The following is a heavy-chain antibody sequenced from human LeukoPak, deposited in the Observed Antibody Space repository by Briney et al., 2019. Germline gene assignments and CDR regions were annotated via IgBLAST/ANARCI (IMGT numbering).Heavy chain of an antibody. CDR3: ARGSYDFWSGYDY. D-gene: IGHD3-3*01. CDR2: IYTSGST. V-gene: IGHV4-61*02. Sequence: PSQTLSLTCTVSGSSISSGSYYWSWIRQPAGKGLEWIGRIYTSGSTNYNPSLKSRVTISVDTSKNQFSLKLSSVTAADTAVYYCARGSYDFWSGYDYWGQGTLVTVSS. CDR1: GSSISSGSYY. J-gene: IGHJ4*02.